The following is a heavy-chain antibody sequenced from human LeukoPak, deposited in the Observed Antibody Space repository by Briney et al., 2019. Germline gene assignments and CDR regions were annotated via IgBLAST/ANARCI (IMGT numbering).Heavy chain of an antibody. D-gene: IGHD1-26*01. V-gene: IGHV3-66*01. J-gene: IGHJ3*02. CDR1: GFTVSSNY. CDR3: ARELNSVYSGSPHRAFDI. Sequence: TGGSLRLSCAASGFTVSSNYMSWVRQAPGKGLEWVSVIYSGGSTYYADSVKGRFTISRDNSKNTLYLQMNSLRAEDTAVYYCARELNSVYSGSPHRAFDIWGQGTMVTVSS. CDR2: IYSGGST.